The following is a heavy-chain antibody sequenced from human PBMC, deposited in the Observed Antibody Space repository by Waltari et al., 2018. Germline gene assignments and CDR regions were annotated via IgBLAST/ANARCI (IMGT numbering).Heavy chain of an antibody. J-gene: IGHJ4*02. CDR1: GGSISSYY. V-gene: IGHV4-59*01. Sequence: QVQLQESGPGLVKPSETLSLTCTVSGGSISSYYWSWIRQPPGKGLEWIGYIYYSGSTNYNPSLKSRVTISVDTSKNQFSLKLSSVTAADTAVYYCASLAPSWYLFDYWGQGTLVTVSS. D-gene: IGHD6-13*01. CDR2: IYYSGST. CDR3: ASLAPSWYLFDY.